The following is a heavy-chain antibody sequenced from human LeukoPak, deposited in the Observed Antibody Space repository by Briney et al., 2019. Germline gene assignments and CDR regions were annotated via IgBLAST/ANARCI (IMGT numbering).Heavy chain of an antibody. CDR3: ARDLAAAGTIDP. CDR2: IYTSGST. J-gene: IGHJ5*02. D-gene: IGHD6-13*01. CDR1: GGSISSYY. V-gene: IGHV4-4*07. Sequence: TSETLSLTCTVSGGSISSYYWSWIRQPPGKGLEWIGRIYTSGSTNYNPSLKSRVTISEDTSKNQFSLKLSSVTAADTAVYYCARDLAAAGTIDPWGQGTLVTVSS.